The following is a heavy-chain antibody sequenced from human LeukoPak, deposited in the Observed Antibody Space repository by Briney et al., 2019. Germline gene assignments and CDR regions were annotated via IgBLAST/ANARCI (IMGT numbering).Heavy chain of an antibody. V-gene: IGHV1-69*04. CDR2: IIPILGIA. J-gene: IGHJ4*02. D-gene: IGHD6-13*01. CDR1: GGTFSSYA. Sequence: SVKVSCKASGGTFSSYAISWVRQAPGQGLEWMGRIIPILGIANYAQKFQGRVTITADKSTSTAYMELSSLRSEDTAVYYCARRVHSSSWSSYFDYWGQETLVTVSS. CDR3: ARRVHSSSWSSYFDY.